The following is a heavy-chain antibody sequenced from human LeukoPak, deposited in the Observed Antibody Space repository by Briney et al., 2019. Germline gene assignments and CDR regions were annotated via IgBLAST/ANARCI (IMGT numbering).Heavy chain of an antibody. V-gene: IGHV4-39*01. Sequence: PSETLSLTCSVSGGSISRSSSYWGWIRQPPGKGLEWIGSIYYSGSSFDNPALKSRVTISVDTSKNQFSLKLSSVTAADTAVYYCARHRSGWLQSSFDYWGQGTLVTVSS. D-gene: IGHD5-24*01. CDR2: IYYSGSS. J-gene: IGHJ4*02. CDR3: ARHRSGWLQSSFDY. CDR1: GGSISRSSSY.